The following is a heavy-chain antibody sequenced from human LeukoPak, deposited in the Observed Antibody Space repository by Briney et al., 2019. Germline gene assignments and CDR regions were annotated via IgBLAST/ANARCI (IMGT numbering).Heavy chain of an antibody. V-gene: IGHV3-74*01. J-gene: IGHJ1*01. CDR2: IKSDGRT. CDR3: ARAPSEIGGYYPEYFRH. D-gene: IGHD3-22*01. CDR1: GFTFSNYW. Sequence: AGGSLRLSCAAAGFTFSNYWMHWVRQAPGKGRVWVSRIKSDGRTNYADSVKGRFTISRDNAKNTVSLQMNSLRAEDTGVYYCARAPSEIGGYYPEYFRHWGQGTLVTVSS.